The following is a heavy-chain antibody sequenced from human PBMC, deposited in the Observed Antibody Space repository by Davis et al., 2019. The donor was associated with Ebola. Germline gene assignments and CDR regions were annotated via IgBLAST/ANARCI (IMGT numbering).Heavy chain of an antibody. Sequence: PGGSLRLSCAASGFTFSSYWMTWVRQVPGKGLEWVSGISWNSGSIGYAASVKGRFTISRDNAKNSLYLQMNSLKAEDTALYYCAKAIRGIAAAGRLYYGMDVWGQGTTVTVSS. D-gene: IGHD6-13*01. J-gene: IGHJ6*02. V-gene: IGHV3-9*01. CDR2: ISWNSGSI. CDR1: GFTFSSYW. CDR3: AKAIRGIAAAGRLYYGMDV.